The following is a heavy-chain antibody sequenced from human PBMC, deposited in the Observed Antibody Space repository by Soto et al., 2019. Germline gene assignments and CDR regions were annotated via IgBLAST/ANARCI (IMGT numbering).Heavy chain of an antibody. CDR1: GYTLTSYG. J-gene: IGHJ4*02. CDR2: INPGNGNT. V-gene: IGHV1-3*01. D-gene: IGHD3-22*01. Sequence: ASVKVSCKAAGYTLTSYGINWVRQAPGRGLEWMGWINPGNGNTKYSQQFQGRVIIDRDTSASTAYMELSSLRSEDTAVYYCARGGYFDSSNYLAYWGLGTLVTVSS. CDR3: ARGGYFDSSNYLAY.